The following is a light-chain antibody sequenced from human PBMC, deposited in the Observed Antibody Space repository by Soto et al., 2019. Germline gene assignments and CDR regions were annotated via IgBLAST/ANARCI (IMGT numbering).Light chain of an antibody. CDR1: SSNIGNNY. CDR3: GTWDNGLIFV. Sequence: SVLTQPPSVSAAPGQRVTISCSGSSSNIGNNYVSWYQQLPGTAPKLLIFDNSKRPSGIPDRFSGSKSGTSATLGITGLQTGDEADYYCGTWDNGLIFVFGPGTKVTVL. V-gene: IGLV1-51*01. CDR2: DNS. J-gene: IGLJ1*01.